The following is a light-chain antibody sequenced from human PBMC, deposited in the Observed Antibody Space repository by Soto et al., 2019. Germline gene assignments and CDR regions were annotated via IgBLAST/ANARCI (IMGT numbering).Light chain of an antibody. V-gene: IGLV1-40*01. CDR2: SNN. J-gene: IGLJ1*01. Sequence: QSVLTQPPSVSGAPGQRGTISCTGSSSNIGAGFDVHWYQQLPGSAPKLLIYSNNNRPSGVPDRFSVSRSATSASLAITGLQAADEADYYCQSYDSSLSAYVFGTATKLTVL. CDR1: SSNIGAGFD. CDR3: QSYDSSLSAYV.